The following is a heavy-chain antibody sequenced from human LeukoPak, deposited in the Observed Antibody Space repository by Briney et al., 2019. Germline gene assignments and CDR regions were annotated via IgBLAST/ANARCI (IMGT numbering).Heavy chain of an antibody. Sequence: GGSLRLSCAASGFTFDDYAMHWVRQAPGKGLEWVSLISWDGGSTYYADSVKGRFTISRDNSKNSLYLQMNSLRGEDTGVYYCAMDSYGPDDYWGQGTLVTVSS. V-gene: IGHV3-43D*03. J-gene: IGHJ4*02. CDR3: AMDSYGPDDY. CDR2: ISWDGGST. CDR1: GFTFDDYA. D-gene: IGHD5-18*01.